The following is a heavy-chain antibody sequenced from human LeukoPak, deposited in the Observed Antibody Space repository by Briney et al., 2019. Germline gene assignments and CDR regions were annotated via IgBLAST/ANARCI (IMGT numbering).Heavy chain of an antibody. Sequence: GGSLRLSCAASGFTFSSYGMHWVRQAPGKGLEWVAVISYDGSNKYYADSVKGRFTISRDNSKNTLYLQMNSLRAEDTAVYYCAKDRWLAVAGTGYYYYYGMDVWGQGTTVTVSS. CDR1: GFTFSSYG. J-gene: IGHJ6*02. CDR2: ISYDGSNK. CDR3: AKDRWLAVAGTGYYYYYGMDV. D-gene: IGHD6-19*01. V-gene: IGHV3-30*18.